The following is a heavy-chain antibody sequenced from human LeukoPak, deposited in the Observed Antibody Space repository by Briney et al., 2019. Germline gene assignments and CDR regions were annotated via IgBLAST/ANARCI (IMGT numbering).Heavy chain of an antibody. Sequence: GGSLGLSCAASGFTFSSYGMHWVRQAPGKGLEWVAVIWYDGSNKYYADSVKGRFTISRDNSKNTLYLQMNSLRAEDTAVYYCARDGPKNYDFWSGYSTLDYWGQGTLVTVSS. CDR2: IWYDGSNK. CDR3: ARDGPKNYDFWSGYSTLDY. J-gene: IGHJ4*02. D-gene: IGHD3-3*01. V-gene: IGHV3-33*01. CDR1: GFTFSSYG.